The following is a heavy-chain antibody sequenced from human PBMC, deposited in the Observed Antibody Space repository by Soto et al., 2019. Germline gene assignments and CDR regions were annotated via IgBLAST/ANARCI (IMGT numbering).Heavy chain of an antibody. Sequence: QVQLVQSGAEVKKPGSSVKVSCKASGGTFSSYAISWVRQAPGQGLEWMGGIIPIFGTANYAQKFQGRVTMTADESTSTAYMELSSLRSEDTAVYYCARDQADTAMVWRWFDPWGQGTLVTVSS. CDR1: GGTFSSYA. D-gene: IGHD5-18*01. CDR3: ARDQADTAMVWRWFDP. CDR2: IIPIFGTA. V-gene: IGHV1-69*01. J-gene: IGHJ5*02.